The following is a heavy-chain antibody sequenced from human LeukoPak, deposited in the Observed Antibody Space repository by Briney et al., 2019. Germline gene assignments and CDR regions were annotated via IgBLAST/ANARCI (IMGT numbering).Heavy chain of an antibody. V-gene: IGHV1-8*02. Sequence: ASVKVSCKASGYTFTGYYMHWVRQAPGQGLEWMGWMNPNSGNTGYAQKFQGRVTMTRNTSISTAYMELSSLRSEDTAVYYCARGLENYWGQGTLVTVSS. D-gene: IGHD1-1*01. CDR2: MNPNSGNT. CDR3: ARGLENY. J-gene: IGHJ4*02. CDR1: GYTFTGYY.